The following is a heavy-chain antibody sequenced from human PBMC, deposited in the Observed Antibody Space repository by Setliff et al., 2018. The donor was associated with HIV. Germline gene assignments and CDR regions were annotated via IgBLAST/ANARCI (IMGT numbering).Heavy chain of an antibody. Sequence: SETLSLTCTVSGGSISSNYYWGWIRQPPGKGLEWIASIYYSGSTYYNPSLKGRFTVSRDNAKNSLSLQMNSLRVEDTAVYYCADPPSGYWGQGTLVTVSS. CDR2: IYYSGST. V-gene: IGHV4-39*01. CDR3: ADPPSGY. D-gene: IGHD3-10*01. CDR1: GGSISSNYY. J-gene: IGHJ4*02.